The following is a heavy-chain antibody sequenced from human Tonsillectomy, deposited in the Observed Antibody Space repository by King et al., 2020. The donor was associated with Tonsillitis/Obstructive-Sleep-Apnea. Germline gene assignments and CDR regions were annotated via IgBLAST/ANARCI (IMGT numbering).Heavy chain of an antibody. V-gene: IGHV1-69*18. CDR2: IIPIFGRT. CDR1: GGTFSGYA. Sequence: VQLVESGAEVKKPGSSVKVSCKASGGTFSGYAISWVRQAPGQGLEWMGRIIPIFGRTTYSQKFQGRVTITADESTSTASMQLSSLRSDATAVYYCARGHDPMELAGSLGFWGQGTLVTVSS. D-gene: IGHD6-19*01. J-gene: IGHJ4*02. CDR3: ARGHDPMELAGSLGF.